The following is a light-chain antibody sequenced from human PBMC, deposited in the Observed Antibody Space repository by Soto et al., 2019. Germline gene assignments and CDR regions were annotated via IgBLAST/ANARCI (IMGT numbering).Light chain of an antibody. J-gene: IGKJ1*01. Sequence: DIQMTQSPSTLSASVGGRVTITCRASQSISSWLAWYQQKSGKAPKLLIYKASSLESGVPSRFSGSGSGTEFTLTISSLQPDDFATYYCQQYNSYLRTFGQGTKVDIK. V-gene: IGKV1-5*03. CDR3: QQYNSYLRT. CDR1: QSISSW. CDR2: KAS.